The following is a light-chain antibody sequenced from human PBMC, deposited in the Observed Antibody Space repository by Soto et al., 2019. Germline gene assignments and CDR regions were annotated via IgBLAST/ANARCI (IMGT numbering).Light chain of an antibody. V-gene: IGKV3-11*01. CDR1: QSLSSY. J-gene: IGKJ4*01. Sequence: EIVLTQSPDTLSLSPGDGANLXLRASQSLSSYLAWYQQNPGQAPRLLIFDASNRATGIPARFSGSGSGTDFILTISSLEPEDFAVYYCQQHSNWPLTFGGGTKVDNK. CDR3: QQHSNWPLT. CDR2: DAS.